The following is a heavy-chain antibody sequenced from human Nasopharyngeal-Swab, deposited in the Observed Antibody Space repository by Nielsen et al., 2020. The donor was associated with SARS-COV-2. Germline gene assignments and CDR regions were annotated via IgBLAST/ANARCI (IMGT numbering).Heavy chain of an antibody. Sequence: SETLSLTCTVSGGSISSSSYYWGWIRQPPGKRLEWIGSIYYSGSTYYNPSLKSRVTISVGTSKNQFSLKLSSVTAADTAVYYCARHRRGGIVATPWYFDLWGRGTLVTVSS. D-gene: IGHD5-12*01. J-gene: IGHJ2*01. CDR3: ARHRRGGIVATPWYFDL. CDR2: IYYSGST. CDR1: GGSISSSSYY. V-gene: IGHV4-39*01.